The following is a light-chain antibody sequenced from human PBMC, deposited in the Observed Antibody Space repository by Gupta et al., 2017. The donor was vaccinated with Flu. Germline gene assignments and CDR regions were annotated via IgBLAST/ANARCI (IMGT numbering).Light chain of an antibody. CDR1: QSISSY. J-gene: IGKJ4*01. Sequence: QMTQSPSSLSPSVGDRVSITCRARQSISSYLNWYQQKPGKAPKLLIYAASSLQSGVPSRFIGSRSGTDFTLTISSLQPDDFATYYCQQSYSTPLTFGGGTKVEIK. CDR2: AAS. V-gene: IGKV1-39*01. CDR3: QQSYSTPLT.